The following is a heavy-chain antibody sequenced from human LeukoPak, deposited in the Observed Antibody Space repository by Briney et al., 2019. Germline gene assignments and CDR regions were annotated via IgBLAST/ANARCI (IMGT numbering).Heavy chain of an antibody. CDR3: ARQLLTGWINYYYYYMDV. V-gene: IGHV4-39*01. CDR1: GGSISSSSYY. D-gene: IGHD3-9*01. Sequence: SETLSLTCTVSGGSISSSSYYWGWIRQPPGKGLEWIRSIYYSGSTYYNPSLKSRVTISVDTSKNQFSLKLSSVTAADTAVYYCARQLLTGWINYYYYYMDVWGKGTTVTISS. CDR2: IYYSGST. J-gene: IGHJ6*03.